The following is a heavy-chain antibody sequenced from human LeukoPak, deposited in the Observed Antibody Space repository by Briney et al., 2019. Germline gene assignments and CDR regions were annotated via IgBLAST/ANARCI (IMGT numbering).Heavy chain of an antibody. CDR3: TGPPD. J-gene: IGHJ4*02. Sequence: WIRQPPGKGLEWVGRIKSKSAGGTTDYVASVKGRFTISRDDSKNTLYLQMNSLKTEDTAVYYCTGPPDWGQGTLVTVSS. CDR2: IKSKSAGGTT. V-gene: IGHV3-15*01.